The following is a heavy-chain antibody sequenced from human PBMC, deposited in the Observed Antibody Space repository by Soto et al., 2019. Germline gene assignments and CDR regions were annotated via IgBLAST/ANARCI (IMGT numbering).Heavy chain of an antibody. D-gene: IGHD2-2*01. J-gene: IGHJ6*03. Sequence: EVQLVESGGGLVQPGGSLRLSCAASGFTFSSYWMSWVRQAPGKGLEWVANIKQDGSEKYYVDSVKGRFTISRDNAKNSLYLQMNSLRAEDTAVYYCARDPRYCSSTSCYYYYYMDVWGKGTTVTVSS. CDR1: GFTFSSYW. CDR2: IKQDGSEK. V-gene: IGHV3-7*01. CDR3: ARDPRYCSSTSCYYYYYMDV.